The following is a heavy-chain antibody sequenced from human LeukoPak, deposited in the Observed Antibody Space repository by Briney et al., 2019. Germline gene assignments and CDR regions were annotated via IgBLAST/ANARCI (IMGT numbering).Heavy chain of an antibody. CDR3: RGNYYDSSGYPDY. Sequence: TGGSLRLSCAASGFTFSRYAVHWVRQAPGKGLEWVAFISYDGGNKYYADSVKGRFTISRDNSKNTLYLQMNSLRPEDTAVYYCRGNYYDSSGYPDYWGQGTLVTVSS. V-gene: IGHV3-30-3*01. CDR1: GFTFSRYA. J-gene: IGHJ4*02. CDR2: ISYDGGNK. D-gene: IGHD3-22*01.